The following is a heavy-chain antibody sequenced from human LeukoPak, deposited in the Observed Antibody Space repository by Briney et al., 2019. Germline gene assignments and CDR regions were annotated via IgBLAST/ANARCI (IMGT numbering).Heavy chain of an antibody. CDR1: GDSFSSGRYY. D-gene: IGHD3-22*01. CDR3: ASGHYDSSGYYYPFDY. J-gene: IGHJ4*02. CDR2: SYYSGST. V-gene: IGHV4-61*01. Sequence: PSETLSLTCTVSGDSFSSGRYYWSWIRQPPGKGLEWIGRSYYSGSTNYNPSLKSRVTMSVDTSKNQFSLKLSSVTAADTAVYYCASGHYDSSGYYYPFDYWGQGTLVTVSS.